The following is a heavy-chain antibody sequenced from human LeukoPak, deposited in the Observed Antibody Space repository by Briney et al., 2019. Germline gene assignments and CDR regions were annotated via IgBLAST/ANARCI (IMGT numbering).Heavy chain of an antibody. J-gene: IGHJ4*02. CDR3: ARGWSYDY. Sequence: KPSETLSLTCAVYGGSFSGYYWSWIRQPPGKGLEWIGEINHSGSTNYNPSLKSRVTISVDTSKNQFSLKLSSVTAADTAVYYCARGWSYDYWGQGTLVTVSS. D-gene: IGHD3-10*01. CDR1: GGSFSGYY. CDR2: INHSGST. V-gene: IGHV4-34*01.